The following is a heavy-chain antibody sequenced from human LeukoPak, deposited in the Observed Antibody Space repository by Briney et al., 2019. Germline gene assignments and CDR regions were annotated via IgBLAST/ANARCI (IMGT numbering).Heavy chain of an antibody. CDR3: TTGPSFGYEW. V-gene: IGHV3-74*01. Sequence: GGSLRLSCAASGMTFSDHWMHWVRQAPGKGLVWVSLIKTDGRTTIYADSVKGRFTISRDDGKSTLYLQMNSLRAEDTAIYYCTTGPSFGYEWWGQGTVVTVSS. CDR2: IKTDGRTT. J-gene: IGHJ4*02. CDR1: GMTFSDHW. D-gene: IGHD3-22*01.